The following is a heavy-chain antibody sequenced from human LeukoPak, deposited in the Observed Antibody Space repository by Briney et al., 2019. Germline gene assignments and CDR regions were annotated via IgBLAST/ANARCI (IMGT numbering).Heavy chain of an antibody. CDR1: GYSFNDNY. V-gene: IGHV3-11*04. J-gene: IGHJ4*02. Sequence: GGSLRLSCTVSGYSFNDNYISWIRQAPGKGLEWVSYISISCNTLYYAGSVKGRFTISRDNAKNSLYLQMNSLRDEDTAVYYCATGICGYSHGSRFDYWGQGTLVTVSS. CDR3: ATGICGYSHGSRFDY. CDR2: ISISCNTL. D-gene: IGHD5-18*01.